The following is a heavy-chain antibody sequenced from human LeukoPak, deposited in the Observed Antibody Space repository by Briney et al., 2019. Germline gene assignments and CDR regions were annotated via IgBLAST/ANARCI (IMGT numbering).Heavy chain of an antibody. Sequence: PSQTLSLTCTVPGYSISSGYYWGWIRQPPGKGLEWIGSIYHSGSTYYNPSLKSRVTISVDTSKNQFSLKLSSVTAADTAVYYCARRITMNPGAFDIWGQGTMVTVSS. J-gene: IGHJ3*02. D-gene: IGHD3-22*01. CDR2: IYHSGST. CDR1: GYSISSGYY. CDR3: ARRITMNPGAFDI. V-gene: IGHV4-38-2*02.